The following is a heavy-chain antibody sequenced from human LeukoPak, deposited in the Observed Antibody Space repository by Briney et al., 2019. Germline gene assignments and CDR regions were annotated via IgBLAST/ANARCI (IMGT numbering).Heavy chain of an antibody. CDR1: GGSISTYY. CDR2: IYNSGST. J-gene: IGHJ4*02. Sequence: PETLSLTCTVSGGSISTYYWSWIRQPPGKGLVWLGYIYNSGSTNYNPSLKSRVTISVDTSKNQFSLKLSSVTAADTAVYYCARHSPYGDFGDYWGQGTLVTVSS. D-gene: IGHD4-17*01. CDR3: ARHSPYGDFGDY. V-gene: IGHV4-59*08.